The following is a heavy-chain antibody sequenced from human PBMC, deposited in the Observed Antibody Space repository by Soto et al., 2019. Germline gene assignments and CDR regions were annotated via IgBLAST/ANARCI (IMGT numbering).Heavy chain of an antibody. CDR2: IGHDGSNK. CDR3: ARGLVPPSVSHTKHYRYGMDV. V-gene: IGHV3-33*01. Sequence: QVQLVESGGGVVQPGRSLRLSCAASGFAFSGDGMHWVRQAPGKGLEWVTFIGHDGSNKYYADSVKGRFTISRDNSKNTLYLQMNSLRAEDTAVYYCARGLVPPSVSHTKHYRYGMDVWGHGTTVTVSS. J-gene: IGHJ6*02. D-gene: IGHD2-2*01. CDR1: GFAFSGDG.